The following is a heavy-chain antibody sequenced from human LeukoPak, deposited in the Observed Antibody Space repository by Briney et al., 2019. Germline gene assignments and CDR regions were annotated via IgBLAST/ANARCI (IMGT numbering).Heavy chain of an antibody. CDR3: AKDEGVFGFDY. V-gene: IGHV3-23*01. J-gene: IGHJ4*02. CDR2: ISGSGGST. Sequence: GGSLRLSCAASGFTFSSYAMSWVRQAPGKGREWVSAISGSGGSTYYADSVKGRFTISRDNSKNTLYLQMNSLSAEDTAVYYCAKDEGVFGFDYWGQGTLVTVSS. D-gene: IGHD6-13*01. CDR1: GFTFSSYA.